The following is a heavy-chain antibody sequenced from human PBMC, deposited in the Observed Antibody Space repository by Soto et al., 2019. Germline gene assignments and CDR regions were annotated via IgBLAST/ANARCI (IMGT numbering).Heavy chain of an antibody. D-gene: IGHD3-16*01. V-gene: IGHV3-30*18. CDR1: GFTFSSYG. Sequence: PGGSLRLSCAASGFTFSSYGMHWVRQAPGKGLEWVAVISYDGSNKYYADSVKGRFTISRDNSKNTLYLQMNSLRAEDTAVYYCAKDGGRRTNYFDYWGQGTLVTVSS. J-gene: IGHJ4*02. CDR3: AKDGGRRTNYFDY. CDR2: ISYDGSNK.